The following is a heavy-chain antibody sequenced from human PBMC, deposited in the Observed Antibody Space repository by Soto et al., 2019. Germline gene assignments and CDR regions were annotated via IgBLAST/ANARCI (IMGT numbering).Heavy chain of an antibody. Sequence: QVQLVESGGGVVQPGRSLRLSCAASGFTFSSYAMHWVRQAPGKGLEWVAVISYDGSNKYYADSVKGRFTISRDNSKNTLYLQMNSLIPEDTAAYYCAREPEPGYCSGGSCYFDYWGQGTLVTVSS. V-gene: IGHV3-30-3*01. CDR2: ISYDGSNK. CDR3: AREPEPGYCSGGSCYFDY. J-gene: IGHJ4*02. CDR1: GFTFSSYA. D-gene: IGHD2-15*01.